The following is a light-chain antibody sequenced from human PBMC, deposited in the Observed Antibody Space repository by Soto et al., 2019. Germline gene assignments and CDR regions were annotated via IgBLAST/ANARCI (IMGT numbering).Light chain of an antibody. Sequence: QSALTQPRSVSGSPVQSVTISCTGTSSDVGGYNYVSWYQQHPGKAPKLMIFDVSKRPSGVPDRFSGSKSGNTASLTISGLQAEDEADYYCCSYAGSYNVVFGGGTKLTVL. V-gene: IGLV2-11*01. CDR1: SSDVGGYNY. CDR3: CSYAGSYNVV. CDR2: DVS. J-gene: IGLJ2*01.